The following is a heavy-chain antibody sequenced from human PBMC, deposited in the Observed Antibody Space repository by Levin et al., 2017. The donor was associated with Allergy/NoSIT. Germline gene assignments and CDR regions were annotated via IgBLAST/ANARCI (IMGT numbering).Heavy chain of an antibody. CDR2: IQHDGSEK. CDR1: GFTFSNYW. CDR3: ARGPPLSAYVPHLDC. Sequence: SGGSLRLSCTASGFTFSNYWMTWVRQAPGKGLEWVANIQHDGSEKNYVDSVKGRFTISRDSAKNSLFLQMNSLRVEDTAVYYCARGPPLSAYVPHLDCWGQGTQVTVSS. D-gene: IGHD5-12*01. J-gene: IGHJ4*02. V-gene: IGHV3-7*04.